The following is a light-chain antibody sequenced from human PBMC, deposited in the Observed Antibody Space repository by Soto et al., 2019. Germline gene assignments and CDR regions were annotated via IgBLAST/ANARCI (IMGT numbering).Light chain of an antibody. V-gene: IGLV2-8*01. Sequence: QSALSQPPSASGSPGQSVTISCTGTSSDFGGNNFVSWYQQYPGKAPKLILYEVTERPSGVPDRFSGSKSGNTASLTVSGLQAEDEADYYCSSYAGSNNVLFGGGTKLTV. J-gene: IGLJ2*01. CDR3: SSYAGSNNVL. CDR1: SSDFGGNNF. CDR2: EVT.